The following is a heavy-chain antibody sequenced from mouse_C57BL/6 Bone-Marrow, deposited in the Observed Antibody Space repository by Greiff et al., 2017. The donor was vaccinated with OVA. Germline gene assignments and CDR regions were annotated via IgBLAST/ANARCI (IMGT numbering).Heavy chain of an antibody. CDR3: AKKFPHYYGDY. CDR2: INPYNGGT. Sequence: EVQLQQSGPVLVKPGASVKMSCKASGYTFTDYYMNWVKQSHGKSLEWIGVINPYNGGTSYNQKFKGKATLTVDKSSSTAYMELNSLTSEDSAVYYCAKKFPHYYGDYWGQGTTLTVSS. J-gene: IGHJ2*01. D-gene: IGHD1-2*01. CDR1: GYTFTDYY. V-gene: IGHV1-19*01.